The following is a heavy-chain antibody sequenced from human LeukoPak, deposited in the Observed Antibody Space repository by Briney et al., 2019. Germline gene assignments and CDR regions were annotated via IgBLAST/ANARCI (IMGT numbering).Heavy chain of an antibody. J-gene: IGHJ5*02. CDR2: IWYDGSNK. V-gene: IGHV3-33*01. Sequence: PGGSLRLSCAASGFTFSSYGMHWVRQAPGKGLEWVAVIWYDGSNKYYADSVKGRFTISRDNSKNTLYLQMNSLRAEDTAVYYCARDASVGKYFFYDGSSNWFDPWGQGTLVTVSS. D-gene: IGHD3-22*01. CDR1: GFTFSSYG. CDR3: ARDASVGKYFFYDGSSNWFDP.